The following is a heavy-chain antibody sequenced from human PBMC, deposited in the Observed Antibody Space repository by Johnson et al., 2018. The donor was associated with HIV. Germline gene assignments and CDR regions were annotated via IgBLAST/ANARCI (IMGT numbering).Heavy chain of an antibody. CDR1: GFTFSNYG. V-gene: IGHV3-33*01. Sequence: QVQLVESGGGGVQPGRSLRLSCAASGFTFSNYGMHWVRQAPGKGLEWVAVIWFDGSNKYYADSVKGRFTISRDNSKNTLYLQLKSLKTEDTAVYYCTRRYSISSRGYDIWGQGTLVTVSS. CDR3: TRRYSISSRGYDI. J-gene: IGHJ3*02. CDR2: IWFDGSNK. D-gene: IGHD6-6*01.